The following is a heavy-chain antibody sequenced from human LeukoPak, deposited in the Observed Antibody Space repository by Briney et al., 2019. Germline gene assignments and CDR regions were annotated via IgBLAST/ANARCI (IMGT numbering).Heavy chain of an antibody. CDR1: GLTFTNYW. CDR2: MDQYGRAK. V-gene: IGHV3-7*04. J-gene: IGHJ4*02. Sequence: GGSLRLSCAPSGLTFTNYWMSCVRQAPGNRLGWVASMDQYGRAKYYVDSVRGRFTFSRDNTKNSLHLQLNSLRAGDTAVYYCARADSYGSILDYWGQGTRVIDSS. D-gene: IGHD3-10*01. CDR3: ARADSYGSILDY.